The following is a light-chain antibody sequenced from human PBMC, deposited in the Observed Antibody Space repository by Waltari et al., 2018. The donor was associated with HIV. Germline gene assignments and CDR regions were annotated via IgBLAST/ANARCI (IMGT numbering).Light chain of an antibody. CDR2: LGS. CDR1: QSLLHSNGYNY. Sequence: DIVMTQSPLSLPVPPGEPASISCRSSQSLLHSNGYNYLDWYLQKPGQSPQLLIYLGSNRASGVPYRFSGSGSGTDFTLKISRVEAEDVGVYYCMQALQTPPWTFGQGTKVEIK. CDR3: MQALQTPPWT. V-gene: IGKV2-28*01. J-gene: IGKJ1*01.